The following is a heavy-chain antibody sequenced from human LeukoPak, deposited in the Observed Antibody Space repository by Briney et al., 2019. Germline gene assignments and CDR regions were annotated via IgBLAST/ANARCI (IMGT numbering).Heavy chain of an antibody. CDR3: ARPIGYAGTGSYYGY. D-gene: IGHD3-10*01. CDR2: IRYDGTEK. J-gene: IGHJ4*02. CDR1: GFTFSSYG. V-gene: IGHV3-30*02. Sequence: GGSLRLSCAASGFTFSSYGMHWVRQAPGKGLEWVAFIRYDGTEKYYADSVKGRFTISRDNSKNTLHLQMSSLRPEDTAVYYCARPIGYAGTGSYYGYWGQGTLVTVSS.